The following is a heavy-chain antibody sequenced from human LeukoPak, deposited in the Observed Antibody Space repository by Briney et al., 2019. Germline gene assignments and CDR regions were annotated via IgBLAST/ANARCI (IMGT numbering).Heavy chain of an antibody. CDR2: INPSGGST. V-gene: IGHV1-46*01. CDR1: GYTFTSYY. Sequence: ASVKVSCKASGYTFTSYYMHWVRQAPGQGLEWMGIINPSGGSTSYAQKFQGRVTMTRDTSTSTVYMELSSLRSEDTAVYYCARDPNTSYFDRLIHHYYYGMDVWGQGTTVTVSS. D-gene: IGHD3-9*01. J-gene: IGHJ6*02. CDR3: ARDPNTSYFDRLIHHYYYGMDV.